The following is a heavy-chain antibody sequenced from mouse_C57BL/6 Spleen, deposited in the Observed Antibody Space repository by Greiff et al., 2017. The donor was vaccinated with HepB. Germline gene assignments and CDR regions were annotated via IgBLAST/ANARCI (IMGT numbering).Heavy chain of an antibody. Sequence: EVKLMESGGGLVKPGGSLKLSCAASGFTFSSYAMSWVRQTPEKRLEWVATISDGGSYTYYPDNVKGRFTISRDTAENNLYLQISHLKSEDTAMYYCARDYSGYFDYWGQGTTLTVSS. V-gene: IGHV5-4*01. J-gene: IGHJ2*01. D-gene: IGHD3-1*01. CDR3: ARDYSGYFDY. CDR2: ISDGGSYT. CDR1: GFTFSSYA.